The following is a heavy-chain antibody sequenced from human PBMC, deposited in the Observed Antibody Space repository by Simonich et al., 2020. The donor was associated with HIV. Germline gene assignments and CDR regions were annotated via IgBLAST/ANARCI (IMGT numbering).Heavy chain of an antibody. CDR3: ARLTAGGLGEYFQH. CDR1: GGSFSGYY. J-gene: IGHJ1*01. D-gene: IGHD6-13*01. Sequence: QVQLQQWGAGLLKPSETLSLTCAVYGGSFSGYYWSWIRQPPGKGLEWIGEINHRGSTNYNPSLKSRVTISVDTSKNQFSLKLSSVTAAETAVYYCARLTAGGLGEYFQHWGQGTLVTVSS. V-gene: IGHV4-34*01. CDR2: INHRGST.